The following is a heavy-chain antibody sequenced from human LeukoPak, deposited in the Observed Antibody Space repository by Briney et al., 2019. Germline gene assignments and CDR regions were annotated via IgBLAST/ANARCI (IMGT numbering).Heavy chain of an antibody. CDR3: AKDRLEQLSEGIDY. Sequence: GGSLRLSCAASGFTFSSYAMSWVRQAPGKGLEWVSAISGSGGSTYYADSVKGRFTISGDNSKNTLYLQMNSLRAEDTAVYYCAKDRLEQLSEGIDYWGQGTLDTVSS. CDR1: GFTFSSYA. V-gene: IGHV3-23*01. J-gene: IGHJ4*02. CDR2: ISGSGGST. D-gene: IGHD6-6*01.